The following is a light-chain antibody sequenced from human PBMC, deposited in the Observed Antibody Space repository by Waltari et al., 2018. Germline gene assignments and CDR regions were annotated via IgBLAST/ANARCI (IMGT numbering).Light chain of an antibody. V-gene: IGKV3-20*01. CDR3: QQYATSPLT. CDR1: QSVGNNY. Sequence: EIVLTQSPGTLSLSPGERATLSCRASQSVGNNYLAWYQQKGGQDPRLLIYGASGRATGIPDRVSGSGSGTDFTLTISRLEPEDFAVYYCQQYATSPLTFGGGTKVEI. CDR2: GAS. J-gene: IGKJ4*01.